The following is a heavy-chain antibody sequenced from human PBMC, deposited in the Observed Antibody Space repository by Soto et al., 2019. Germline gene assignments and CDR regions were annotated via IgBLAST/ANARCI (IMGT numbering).Heavy chain of an antibody. J-gene: IGHJ6*02. Sequence: PGGSLRLSCAASGFTFSSYAMHWVRQAPGKGLEWVAVISYDGSNKYYADSVKGRFTISRDDSKNTLYLQMNSLRAEDTAVYYCAKGGSTSRWPYYYGMDAWGQGTTVTVSS. D-gene: IGHD2-2*01. CDR2: ISYDGSNK. V-gene: IGHV3-30-3*01. CDR1: GFTFSSYA. CDR3: AKGGSTSRWPYYYGMDA.